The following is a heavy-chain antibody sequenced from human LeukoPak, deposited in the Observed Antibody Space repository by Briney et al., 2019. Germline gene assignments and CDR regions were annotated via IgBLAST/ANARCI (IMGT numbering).Heavy chain of an antibody. J-gene: IGHJ6*02. Sequence: GGSLRLSCAASGFTFSDCYMSWIRQAPGKGLEWVSYISSSGSTIYYADSVKGRFTISRDNAKNSLYLQMNSLRAEDTAVYYCARGLLWFGELPRPIDVWGQGTTVTVSS. D-gene: IGHD3-10*01. CDR3: ARGLLWFGELPRPIDV. CDR1: GFTFSDCY. V-gene: IGHV3-11*01. CDR2: ISSSGSTI.